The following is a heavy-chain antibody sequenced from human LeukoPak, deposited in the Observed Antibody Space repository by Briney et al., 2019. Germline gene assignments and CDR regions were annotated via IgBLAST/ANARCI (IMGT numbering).Heavy chain of an antibody. J-gene: IGHJ4*02. CDR2: INTNTGNP. CDR1: GYTFSSYA. Sequence: GASVKVSCKASGYTFSSYAMNWVRQAPGQGLEWMGWINTNTGNPTYAQGFTGRFVFSLDTSVSTAYLQISSLKAEDTAVYYCARDHYSNYVSYFDYWGQGTLVTVSS. V-gene: IGHV7-4-1*02. CDR3: ARDHYSNYVSYFDY. D-gene: IGHD4-11*01.